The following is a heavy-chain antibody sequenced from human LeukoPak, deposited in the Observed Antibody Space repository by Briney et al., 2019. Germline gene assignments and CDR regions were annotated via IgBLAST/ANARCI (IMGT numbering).Heavy chain of an antibody. D-gene: IGHD7-27*01. CDR2: IQDDGRNQ. CDR1: GFTFSSYW. V-gene: IGHV3-30*02. J-gene: IGHJ4*02. CDR3: AKDYNWGIDY. Sequence: PGGSLRLSCAASGFTFSSYWMSWVRQAPGKGLEWVAFIQDDGRNQYYADSVRGRFTFSRDNSKNTLYLQMNSLRAEDTAMYYCAKDYNWGIDYWGQGTLVTVSS.